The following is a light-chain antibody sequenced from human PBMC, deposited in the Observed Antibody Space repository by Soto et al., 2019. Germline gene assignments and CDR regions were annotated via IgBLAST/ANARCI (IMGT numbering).Light chain of an antibody. Sequence: DIQMTQSPSTLSASVGDRVTITCRASQSLSSWLAWYQQKPGRAPNLLIYKASSLQSGVPSRFSGSGSGTEFTLTISRLQPNDFATYYCQQYNDYPYTFGQGTKLEIK. V-gene: IGKV1-5*03. CDR1: QSLSSW. J-gene: IGKJ2*01. CDR3: QQYNDYPYT. CDR2: KAS.